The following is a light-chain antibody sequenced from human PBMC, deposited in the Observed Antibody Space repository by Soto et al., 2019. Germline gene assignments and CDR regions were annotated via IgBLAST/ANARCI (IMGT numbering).Light chain of an antibody. J-gene: IGKJ2*02. V-gene: IGKV1-39*01. CDR2: AAS. CDR3: QQSHTFPRT. Sequence: DIRMTQSPSSLSVSVGGTVTITCRASQSISNHLNWYQQKPGKAPEVLIYAASTLQSGVPSRFSARGSGTDFTLTISGLQFVDLATYYCQQSHTFPRTFGQGTKVDIK. CDR1: QSISNH.